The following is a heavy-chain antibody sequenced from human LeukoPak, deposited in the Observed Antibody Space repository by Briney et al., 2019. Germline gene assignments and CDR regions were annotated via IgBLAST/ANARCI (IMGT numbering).Heavy chain of an antibody. CDR2: ISYDGSNK. CDR3: ASRHYDFGYY. Sequence: PGRSLRLSCAASGFTFSSYLMHWVRQAPGKGLEWVAVISYDGSNKYYADSVKGRFTISRDNSKNTLYLQMNSLRAEDTAVYYCASRHYDFGYYWGQGTQVTVSS. V-gene: IGHV3-30*04. J-gene: IGHJ4*02. CDR1: GFTFSSYL. D-gene: IGHD4-17*01.